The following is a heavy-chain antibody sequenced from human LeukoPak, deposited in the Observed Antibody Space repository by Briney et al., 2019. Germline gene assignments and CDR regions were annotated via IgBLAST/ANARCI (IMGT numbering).Heavy chain of an antibody. CDR3: AKAGYCSSTSCYRGSYFDY. D-gene: IGHD2-2*02. Sequence: PGRSLRLSCAASGFTFTTYGMHWVRQAPGKGLEWVAIISYDGTYKYYVDSVKGRFIISRDTSKNTVYLQMNSLGAEDTAVYYCAKAGYCSSTSCYRGSYFDYWGQGTLVTVSS. V-gene: IGHV3-30*18. J-gene: IGHJ4*02. CDR2: ISYDGTYK. CDR1: GFTFTTYG.